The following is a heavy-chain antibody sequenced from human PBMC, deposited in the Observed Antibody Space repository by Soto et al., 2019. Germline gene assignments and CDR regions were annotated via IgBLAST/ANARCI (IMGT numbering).Heavy chain of an antibody. CDR2: FRGEADGGTT. CDR3: IAAPRRGGGMDV. D-gene: IGHD2-15*01. J-gene: IGHJ6*02. CDR1: GVTFSNAW. V-gene: IGHV3-15*07. Sequence: EVQVVESGGGLVKPGGSLGLSCAVSGVTFSNAWINWVRQAPGKGLEWVGRFRGEADGGTTDYPAPVKVRFTISRDDSKNTLYLQMNSLKSEDTAVYVCIAAPRRGGGMDVWGQGTTVTVSS.